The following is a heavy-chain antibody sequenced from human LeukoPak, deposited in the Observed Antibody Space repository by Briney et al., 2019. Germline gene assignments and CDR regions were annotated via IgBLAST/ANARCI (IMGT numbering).Heavy chain of an antibody. CDR1: GDSVSSNTAA. CDR3: ARAPSDDKGFDC. CDR2: TYYRSKSTY. Sequence: SQTPSLTPAISGDSVSSNTAAWYWIRQSPSRGLEWLGRTYYRSKSTYEYAESVRSRITINVDTSKNQFSLHLNSVTPEDTAVYYCARAPSDDKGFDCWGQGTLATVSS. V-gene: IGHV6-1*01. D-gene: IGHD3-22*01. J-gene: IGHJ5*01.